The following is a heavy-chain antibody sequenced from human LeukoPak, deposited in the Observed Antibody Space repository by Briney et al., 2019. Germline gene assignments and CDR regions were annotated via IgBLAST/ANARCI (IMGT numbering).Heavy chain of an antibody. Sequence: SETLSLTCSVSGGSVSSGTYYETWIRQPPGKGLEWIGHVYFSGTSSYNPSLKSRVTISVDRSKNQFSLKLSSVTAADTAVYYCASGAGAFDIWGRGTMVTVSS. CDR2: VYFSGTS. D-gene: IGHD3-10*01. J-gene: IGHJ3*02. CDR1: GGSVSSGTYY. CDR3: ASGAGAFDI. V-gene: IGHV4-61*01.